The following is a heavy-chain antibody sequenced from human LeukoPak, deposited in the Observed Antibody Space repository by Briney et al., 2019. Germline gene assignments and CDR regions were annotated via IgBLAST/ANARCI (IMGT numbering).Heavy chain of an antibody. D-gene: IGHD3-3*01. J-gene: IGHJ4*02. V-gene: IGHV1-18*01. Sequence: GASVKVSCKASGYTFSSYGISWVRQAPGQGLEWMGWITPYNGNTNYAHKLQGRVTMTTDTSTSTAYMVLRSLRSDDTAMYYCARAVPPSLEWFYYWGRGTLVTVSS. CDR3: ARAVPPSLEWFYY. CDR2: ITPYNGNT. CDR1: GYTFSSYG.